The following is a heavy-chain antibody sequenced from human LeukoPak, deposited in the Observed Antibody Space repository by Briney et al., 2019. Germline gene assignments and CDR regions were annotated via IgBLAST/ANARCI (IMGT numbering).Heavy chain of an antibody. Sequence: EASVKVSCKASGGTFSSYAISWVRQAPGQGLEWMGRIIPILGIANYALKFQGRVTITADKSTSTAYMELSSLRSEDTAVYYCARGPNYYDSSGYYNYWGQGTLVTVSS. D-gene: IGHD3-22*01. J-gene: IGHJ4*02. CDR1: GGTFSSYA. CDR3: ARGPNYYDSSGYYNY. CDR2: IIPILGIA. V-gene: IGHV1-69*04.